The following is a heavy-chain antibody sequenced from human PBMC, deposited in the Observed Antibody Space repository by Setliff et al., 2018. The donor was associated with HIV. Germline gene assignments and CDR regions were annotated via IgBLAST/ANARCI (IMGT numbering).Heavy chain of an antibody. V-gene: IGHV4-39*01. Sequence: PSETLSLTCTVSGGSISSFYWSWIRQPPGKGLEWIGSVYYSGSTYYNPSLKSRVTISVDTSKNQFSLKLSSVAAADTAVYYCARHNTGYSYGYDYYYYYMDVWGKGTTVTVSS. J-gene: IGHJ6*03. CDR1: GGSISSFY. D-gene: IGHD5-18*01. CDR2: VYYSGST. CDR3: ARHNTGYSYGYDYYYYYMDV.